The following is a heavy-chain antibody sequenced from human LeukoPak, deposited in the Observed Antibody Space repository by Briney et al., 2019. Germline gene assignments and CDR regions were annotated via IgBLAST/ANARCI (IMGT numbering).Heavy chain of an antibody. Sequence: GGSLRLSCAASGFTFSSYWMSWVRQAPGKGLEWVASIKQDGSEKYYVDSVKGRFTISRDNAKNSLYLQMNSLRAEDTAVYYCARASYSYGYSFDYWGQGTLVTVSS. CDR1: GFTFSSYW. J-gene: IGHJ4*02. CDR3: ARASYSYGYSFDY. V-gene: IGHV3-7*03. CDR2: IKQDGSEK. D-gene: IGHD5-18*01.